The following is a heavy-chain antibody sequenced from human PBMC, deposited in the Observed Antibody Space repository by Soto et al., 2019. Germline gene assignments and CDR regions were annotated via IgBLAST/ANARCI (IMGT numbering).Heavy chain of an antibody. Sequence: QVQMVQSGNEVKKPGASVMVSCKTSGYTFTSYGVSWVRQAPGQGLEWIGLISPYNGDTLYARKFQGRVIVTADTATDTVYMELRSLTSDDTAVYYCVRDASSGYRGWWDPWGQGTLVTVSS. CDR2: ISPYNGDT. J-gene: IGHJ5*02. V-gene: IGHV1-18*01. CDR1: GYTFTSYG. CDR3: VRDASSGYRGWWDP. D-gene: IGHD6-25*01.